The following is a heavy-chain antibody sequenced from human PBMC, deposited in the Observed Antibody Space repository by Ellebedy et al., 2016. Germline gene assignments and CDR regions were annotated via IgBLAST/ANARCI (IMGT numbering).Heavy chain of an antibody. V-gene: IGHV3-15*01. D-gene: IGHD5-12*01. Sequence: GESLKISCAASGFTFSHAWVGWVRQAPGKGLEWVGRIQTETEGATTDYAAPVNGRFIISRDDSERTVYLQMNTLKTDDTAVYYCTTDQGGSYFDYWGQGTLVTVS. CDR2: IQTETEGATT. CDR1: GFTFSHAW. J-gene: IGHJ4*02. CDR3: TTDQGGSYFDY.